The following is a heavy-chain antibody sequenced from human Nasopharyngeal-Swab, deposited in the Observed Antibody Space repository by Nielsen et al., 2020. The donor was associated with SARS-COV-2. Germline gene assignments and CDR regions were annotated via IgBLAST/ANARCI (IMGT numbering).Heavy chain of an antibody. CDR1: CGSIGSYF. CDR2: IYYTVNT. D-gene: IGHD3-3*01. CDR3: ARAIGVKAFDI. Sequence: SETLSLTCTVSCGSIGSYFWSWIRQPPGKGLEWNGYIYYTVNTNYNPSLESRVTISMDKSRNQFSLKLSSVCAADTAVYFCARAIGVKAFDIWGQGTVVTVSS. V-gene: IGHV4-59*13. J-gene: IGHJ3*02.